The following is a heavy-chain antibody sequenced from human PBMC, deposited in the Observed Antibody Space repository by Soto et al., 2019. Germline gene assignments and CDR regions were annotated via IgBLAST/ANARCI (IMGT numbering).Heavy chain of an antibody. CDR3: AREFVNTATVDY. V-gene: IGHV3-21*01. D-gene: IGHD5-18*01. Sequence: GSLRLSCTASGFTFSTYSMNWVRQAPGKGLEWVASISSSSAYIYYADSMEGRFTISRDNAKNSLFLQMNSLRAEDTAVYYCAREFVNTATVDYWGQGTLVTVSS. J-gene: IGHJ4*02. CDR1: GFTFSTYS. CDR2: ISSSSAYI.